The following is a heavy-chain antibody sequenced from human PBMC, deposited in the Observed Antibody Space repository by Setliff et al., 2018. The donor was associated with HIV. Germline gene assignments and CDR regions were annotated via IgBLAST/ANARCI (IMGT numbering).Heavy chain of an antibody. CDR2: IYGTGST. V-gene: IGHV4-4*07. Sequence: PSETLSLTCTVSGGSVSSYYWSWIRQPAGKGLEWIGRIYGTGSTTYSPSLKSRVTISVDTSKNHFSMKLTSVTAADTAVYYCARSAMAKYSYGQSPIPSYWFFDLWGRGTLVTVSS. J-gene: IGHJ2*01. CDR3: ARSAMAKYSYGQSPIPSYWFFDL. CDR1: GGSVSSYY. D-gene: IGHD1-26*01.